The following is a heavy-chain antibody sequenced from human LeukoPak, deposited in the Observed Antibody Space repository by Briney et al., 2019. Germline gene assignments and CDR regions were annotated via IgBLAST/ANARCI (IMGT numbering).Heavy chain of an antibody. CDR3: ARGADLYCSSTSCYTPRSDY. Sequence: ASVKVSCKASGYTFTSYGISWVRQAPGQGLEWMGRISAYNGNTNYAQKLQGRVTMTTDTSTSTAYMELRSLRSDDTAVYYCARGADLYCSSTSCYTPRSDYWGQGTLVTVSS. D-gene: IGHD2-2*02. V-gene: IGHV1-18*01. CDR2: ISAYNGNT. J-gene: IGHJ4*02. CDR1: GYTFTSYG.